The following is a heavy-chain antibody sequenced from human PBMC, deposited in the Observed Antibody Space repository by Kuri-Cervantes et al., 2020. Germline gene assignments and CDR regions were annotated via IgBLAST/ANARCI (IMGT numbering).Heavy chain of an antibody. CDR1: GFTFNNYA. CDR2: ISGSGDST. CDR3: ASGYSSSSVWFDP. J-gene: IGHJ5*02. Sequence: GESLKISCTASGFTFNNYALSWVRQAPGKGLEWVSAISGSGDSTYYADSVKGRFTISRDNAKNSLYLQMNSLRAEDTAVYYCASGYSSSSVWFDPWGQGTLVTVSS. D-gene: IGHD6-6*01. V-gene: IGHV3-23*01.